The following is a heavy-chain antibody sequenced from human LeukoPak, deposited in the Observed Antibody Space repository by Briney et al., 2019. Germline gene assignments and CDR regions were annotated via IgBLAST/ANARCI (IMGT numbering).Heavy chain of an antibody. J-gene: IGHJ4*02. D-gene: IGHD5-18*01. V-gene: IGHV3-30-3*01. CDR3: ARSPGTAIDY. CDR1: GFTFSSYA. CDR2: ISYDGSNK. Sequence: GSLRLSCAASGFTFSSYAMHWVRQAPGKGLEWVAVISYDGSNKYYADSVKGRFTISRDNSKNTPYLQMNSLRAEDTAVYYCARSPGTAIDYWGQGTLVTVSS.